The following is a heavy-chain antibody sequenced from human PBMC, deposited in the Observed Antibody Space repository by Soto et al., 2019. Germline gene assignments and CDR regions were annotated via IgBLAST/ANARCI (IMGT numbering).Heavy chain of an antibody. V-gene: IGHV3-23*01. Sequence: GGSLRLSCAASGFTFSSYAMSWVRQAPGKGLEWVSAISGSGGSTYYADSVKGRFTISRDNSKNTLYLQMNSLRAEDTAVYYCAKDSRKGRRAVNWFDPWGQGTLVTVSS. CDR3: AKDSRKGRRAVNWFDP. CDR1: GFTFSSYA. J-gene: IGHJ5*02. CDR2: ISGSGGST.